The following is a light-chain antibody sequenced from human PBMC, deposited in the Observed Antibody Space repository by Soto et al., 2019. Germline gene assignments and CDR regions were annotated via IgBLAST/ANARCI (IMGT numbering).Light chain of an antibody. CDR2: DAS. CDR3: QQRSTWPYT. V-gene: IGKV3-11*01. CDR1: QSVSKY. J-gene: IGKJ2*01. Sequence: EIVLTQSPGTLSLSPGERATLSCRASQSVSKYVAWYQQKPGQAPRLLIFDASTRATGIPARFSGSGSGTDFTLTISSLEPEDFAVYYCQQRSTWPYTFGQGTKVDIK.